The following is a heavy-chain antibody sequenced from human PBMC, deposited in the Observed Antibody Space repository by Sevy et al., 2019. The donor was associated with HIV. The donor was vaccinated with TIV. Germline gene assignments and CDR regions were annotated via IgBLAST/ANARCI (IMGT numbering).Heavy chain of an antibody. V-gene: IGHV3-48*02. Sequence: GGSLRLSCAASGFTFSSYSMNWVRQAPGKGLEWVSYISSSSSTIYYADSVKGRFTISSDNAKNSLYLQMNSLRDEDTAEYYCARVPLYSGYDLGFDYWGQGTLVTVSS. D-gene: IGHD5-12*01. CDR3: ARVPLYSGYDLGFDY. CDR2: ISSSSSTI. CDR1: GFTFSSYS. J-gene: IGHJ4*02.